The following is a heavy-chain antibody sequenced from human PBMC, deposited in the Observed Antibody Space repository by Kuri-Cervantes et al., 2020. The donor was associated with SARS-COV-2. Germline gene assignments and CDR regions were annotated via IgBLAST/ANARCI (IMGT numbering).Heavy chain of an antibody. CDR2: IYSGGST. CDR1: GFTFSRHS. V-gene: IGHV3-66*01. CDR3: RAGSSTSPFDY. Sequence: GEALKISCAASGFTFSRHSMSWVRQAPGKGLEWVSVIYSGGSTNYADSVKGRFTISRDNSKNTLYVEMNSLRAEDTAVYYCRAGSSTSPFDYWGQGTLVTVSS. J-gene: IGHJ4*02. D-gene: IGHD6-6*01.